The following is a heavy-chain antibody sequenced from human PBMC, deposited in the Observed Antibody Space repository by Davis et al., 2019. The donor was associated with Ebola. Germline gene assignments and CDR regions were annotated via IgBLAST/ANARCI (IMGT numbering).Heavy chain of an antibody. V-gene: IGHV3-7*03. CDR3: ASNAWAGFDP. J-gene: IGHJ5*02. CDR1: GFTFSSYA. CDR2: VNQDGSQT. Sequence: PGGSLRLSCAASGFTFSSYAMSWVRQAPGKGLEWVATVNQDGSQTYYVPSVKGRFTMSRDDAKNSLYLQMNNLRVDDTAVYYCASNAWAGFDPWGQGTLVTVSS. D-gene: IGHD1-26*01.